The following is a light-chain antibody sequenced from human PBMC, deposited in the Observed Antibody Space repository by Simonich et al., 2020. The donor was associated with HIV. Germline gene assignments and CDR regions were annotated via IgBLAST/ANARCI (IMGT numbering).Light chain of an antibody. CDR1: LGVSIS. J-gene: IGKJ1*01. CDR2: ASS. V-gene: IGKV1-NL1*01. Sequence: DIMMTQSPSSLPASVGDSVTITCLARLGVSISLAWYQQKPGKAPKLLLSASSRLESGVASRFSGSGSGTDYTLTISSLQPEDFATYYCQQYYSTPRTFGQGTKVEIK. CDR3: QQYYSTPRT.